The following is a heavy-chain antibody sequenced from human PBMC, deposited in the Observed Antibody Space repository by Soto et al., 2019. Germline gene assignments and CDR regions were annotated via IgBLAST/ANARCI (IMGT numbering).Heavy chain of an antibody. CDR2: ISGSGGST. D-gene: IGHD5-12*01. V-gene: IGHV3-23*01. CDR1: GFTFSSYA. J-gene: IGHJ6*03. Sequence: GGSLRLSCAASGFTFSSYAMSWVRQAPGKGLEWVSAISGSGGSTYYADSVKGRFTISRDNSKNTLYLQMNSLRAEDTAVYYCAKDADSGYDLTDYMDVWGKGTTVTVSS. CDR3: AKDADSGYDLTDYMDV.